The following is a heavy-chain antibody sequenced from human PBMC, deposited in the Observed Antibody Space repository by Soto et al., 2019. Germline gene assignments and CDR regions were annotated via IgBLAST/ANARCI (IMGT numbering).Heavy chain of an antibody. V-gene: IGHV5-51*01. Sequence: GESLKISCRTSGYKFTSSWIAWVRQKPGKGLEWMGIIFPSDSDTRYSPSFQGQVAISADRSTSTVFLQWASLKASDTAVYFCARKDKSGYFNWFDPWGQGTLVTVSS. CDR1: GYKFTSSW. CDR2: IFPSDSDT. D-gene: IGHD3-22*01. J-gene: IGHJ5*02. CDR3: ARKDKSGYFNWFDP.